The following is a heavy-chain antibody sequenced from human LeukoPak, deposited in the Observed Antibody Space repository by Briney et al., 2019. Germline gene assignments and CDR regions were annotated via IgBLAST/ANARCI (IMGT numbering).Heavy chain of an antibody. J-gene: IGHJ6*03. D-gene: IGHD2-2*01. CDR3: AREGSGLVVVPAAMDYYYYMDV. Sequence: PGGSLRLSCAASGLTFSSYAMHWVRQAPGKGLEYVSAISSNGGSTYYANSVKARFTISRDNSKNTLYLQMGSLRAEDMAVYYCAREGSGLVVVPAAMDYYYYMDVWGKGTTVTVSS. V-gene: IGHV3-64*01. CDR1: GLTFSSYA. CDR2: ISSNGGST.